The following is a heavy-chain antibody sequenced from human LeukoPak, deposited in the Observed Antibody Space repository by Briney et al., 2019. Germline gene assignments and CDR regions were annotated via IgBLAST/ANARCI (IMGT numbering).Heavy chain of an antibody. V-gene: IGHV4-30-4*02. CDR3: ARERSMVRGVSWFDP. CDR2: IYYSGST. J-gene: IGHJ5*02. D-gene: IGHD3-10*01. CDR1: GGSISSGDYH. Sequence: SETLSLTCTVSGGSISSGDYHWSWIRQPPGKGLEWIGYIYYSGSTYYNPSLKSRVTISVDTSKNQFSLKLSSVTAADTAVYYCARERSMVRGVSWFDPWGQGTLVTVSS.